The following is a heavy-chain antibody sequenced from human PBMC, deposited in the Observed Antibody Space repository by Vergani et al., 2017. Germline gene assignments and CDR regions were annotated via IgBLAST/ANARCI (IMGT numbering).Heavy chain of an antibody. CDR2: IYPGNSAT. Sequence: EVQLEQSGAAVKKPGESLEISCKGSGYSFSSNWIAWVRERPGQGLEWMGMIYPGNSATRNNPSFRGQVTMSVDKSISTAYLQWSSLKASDSAMYYCARVYCRGMSCAGTDYFYHIDVWGKGTTVTVS. CDR3: ARVYCRGMSCAGTDYFYHIDV. V-gene: IGHV5-51*03. J-gene: IGHJ6*03. CDR1: GYSFSSNW. D-gene: IGHD3/OR15-3a*01.